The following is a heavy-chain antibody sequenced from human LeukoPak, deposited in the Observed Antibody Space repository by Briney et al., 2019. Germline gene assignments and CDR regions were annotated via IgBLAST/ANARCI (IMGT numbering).Heavy chain of an antibody. Sequence: SETLSLTCTVSGGSISSYYWSWIRQPPGKGLEWIGYIYYSGSTNYNPSLKSRVTISVDTSKNQLSLKLSSVTAADTAIYYCQSRFLEWLLDYWGQGTLVTVSS. J-gene: IGHJ4*02. CDR3: QSRFLEWLLDY. CDR2: IYYSGST. D-gene: IGHD3-3*01. CDR1: GGSISSYY. V-gene: IGHV4-59*08.